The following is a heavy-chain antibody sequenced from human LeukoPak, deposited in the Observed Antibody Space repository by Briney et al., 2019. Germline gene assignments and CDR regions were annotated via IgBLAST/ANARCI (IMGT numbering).Heavy chain of an antibody. CDR2: INHSGST. CDR1: GGSFSGYY. D-gene: IGHD3-16*02. J-gene: IGHJ3*02. CDR3: ATTISSPHAFDI. V-gene: IGHV4-34*01. Sequence: SETLSLTCAVYGGSFSGYYWSWIRQPPGKGLEWIGEINHSGSTNYSPSLKSRVTISVDTSKNQFSLKLSSVTAADTAVYYCATTISSPHAFDIWGQGTMVTVSS.